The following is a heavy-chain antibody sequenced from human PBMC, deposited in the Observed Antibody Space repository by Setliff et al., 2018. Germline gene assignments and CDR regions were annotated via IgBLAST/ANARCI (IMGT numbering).Heavy chain of an antibody. J-gene: IGHJ3*02. CDR1: GGTFSSYA. D-gene: IGHD6-19*01. Sequence: SVKVSCKASGGTFSSYAISWVRQAPGQGLEWMGGIIPIFGTANYAQKFQGRVTITTDESTSTAYMELSSLRSEDTAVYYCVTGYSSGWSGFDAFDIWGQGTMVTVSS. CDR2: IIPIFGTA. V-gene: IGHV1-69*05. CDR3: VTGYSSGWSGFDAFDI.